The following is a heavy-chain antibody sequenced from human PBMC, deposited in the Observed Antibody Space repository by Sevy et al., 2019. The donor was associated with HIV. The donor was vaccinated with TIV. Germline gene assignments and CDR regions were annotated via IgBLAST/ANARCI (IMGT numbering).Heavy chain of an antibody. CDR3: ARLTVAGLGGWFDP. CDR1: GGTFNRYA. CDR2: IIPIFGTT. Sequence: VKVSCKASGGTFNRYAISWVRQAPGHGLEWLGGIIPIFGTTNYAQKFQGRVTITADESTSTAYIEVSSLRSEDTAVYYCARLTVAGLGGWFDPWGHGTLVTVSS. V-gene: IGHV1-69*13. J-gene: IGHJ5*02. D-gene: IGHD6-19*01.